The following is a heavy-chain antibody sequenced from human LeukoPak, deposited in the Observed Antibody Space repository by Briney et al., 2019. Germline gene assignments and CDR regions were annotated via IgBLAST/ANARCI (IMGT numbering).Heavy chain of an antibody. CDR2: ISGSGGST. CDR3: AKDRIVPAAMGALNY. Sequence: GGSLRLSCAASGFTFSSYVMSWVRQAPGKGLEWVSAISGSGGSTYYADSVKGRFTISRDNSKNTLYLQMNSLRAEDTAVYYCAKDRIVPAAMGALNYWGQGTLVTVSS. CDR1: GFTFSSYV. V-gene: IGHV3-23*01. J-gene: IGHJ4*02. D-gene: IGHD2-2*01.